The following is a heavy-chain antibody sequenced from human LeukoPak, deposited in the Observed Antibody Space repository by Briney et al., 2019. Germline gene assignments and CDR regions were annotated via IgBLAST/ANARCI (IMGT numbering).Heavy chain of an antibody. CDR1: GGSFSGYY. D-gene: IGHD5-18*01. J-gene: IGHJ3*02. CDR2: INHSGST. V-gene: IGHV4-34*01. Sequence: SETLSLTCAVYGGSFSGYYWSWIRQPPGKGLEWIGEINHSGSTNYNPSLKSRVTISVDTSKNQFSLKLSSVTAADTAVYYCARLNVDTAMVYDAFDIWGQGTMVTVSS. CDR3: ARLNVDTAMVYDAFDI.